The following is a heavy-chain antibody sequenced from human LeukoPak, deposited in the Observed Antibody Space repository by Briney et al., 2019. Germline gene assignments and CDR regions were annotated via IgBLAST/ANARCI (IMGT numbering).Heavy chain of an antibody. D-gene: IGHD4-11*01. J-gene: IGHJ4*02. V-gene: IGHV4-61*10. Sequence: SETLSLTCTVSGGSISSGSYYWSWIRQPAGKGLEWIGRIYYSGSTNYNPSLKSRVTISVDTSKNQFSLKLSSVTAADTAVYYCARVSLSKTVFDYWGQGTLVTVSS. CDR1: GGSISSGSYY. CDR2: IYYSGST. CDR3: ARVSLSKTVFDY.